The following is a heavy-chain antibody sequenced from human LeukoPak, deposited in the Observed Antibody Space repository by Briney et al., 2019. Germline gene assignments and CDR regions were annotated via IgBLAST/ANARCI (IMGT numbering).Heavy chain of an antibody. Sequence: ASVRVSCKASGYPFSAHFLNWVRQAPGQGLEWMGNIDTTTGNPRYAQDFTGRLVFSLDTSVSTAYLQITSLKADDTAAYYCVRGTPTPGMDDWGQGTQVTVSS. CDR1: GYPFSAHF. CDR2: IDTTTGNP. J-gene: IGHJ4*02. V-gene: IGHV7-4-1*02. CDR3: VRGTPTPGMDD. D-gene: IGHD3-10*01.